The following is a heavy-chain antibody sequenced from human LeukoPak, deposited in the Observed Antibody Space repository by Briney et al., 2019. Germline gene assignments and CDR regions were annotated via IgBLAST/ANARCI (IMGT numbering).Heavy chain of an antibody. CDR1: GYSFTSYW. CDR3: ARHEMVGYIYGQFDY. Sequence: GESLKISCKGSGYSFTSYWIGWVRQMPGKGLEWMGIIYPGDSDTSYSPSFQGQVTISADKSISTAYLQWSSLKASDTAMYYCARHEMVGYIYGQFDYWGQGTLVTVSS. D-gene: IGHD5-18*01. CDR2: IYPGDSDT. V-gene: IGHV5-51*01. J-gene: IGHJ4*02.